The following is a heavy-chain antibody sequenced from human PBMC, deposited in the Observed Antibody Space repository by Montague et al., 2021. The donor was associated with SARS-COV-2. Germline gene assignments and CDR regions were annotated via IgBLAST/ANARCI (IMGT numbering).Heavy chain of an antibody. D-gene: IGHD6-6*01. Sequence: SETLSLTCAVYGGSFSGYYWSWIRQPPGKGLEWIGEINHSGSTNYNPSLKSRVTISVDTSKNQFSLKLSSVAAADTAVYYCARSGWGQLFRPRYYYYYGMDVWGQGTTVTVSS. J-gene: IGHJ6*02. CDR1: GGSFSGYY. CDR3: ARSGWGQLFRPRYYYYYGMDV. V-gene: IGHV4-34*01. CDR2: INHSGST.